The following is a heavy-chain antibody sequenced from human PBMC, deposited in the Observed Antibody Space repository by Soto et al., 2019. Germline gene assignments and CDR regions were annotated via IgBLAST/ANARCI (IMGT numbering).Heavy chain of an antibody. Sequence: ETLSLTCTVSGGSISSYYWSWIRQPPGKGLEWIGYIYYSGSTNYNPSLKSRVTISVDTSKNQFSLKLSSVTAADTAVYYCASIYGPKDTAMALNWFDPWGQGTLVTVSS. D-gene: IGHD5-18*01. J-gene: IGHJ5*02. CDR3: ASIYGPKDTAMALNWFDP. CDR1: GGSISSYY. CDR2: IYYSGST. V-gene: IGHV4-59*01.